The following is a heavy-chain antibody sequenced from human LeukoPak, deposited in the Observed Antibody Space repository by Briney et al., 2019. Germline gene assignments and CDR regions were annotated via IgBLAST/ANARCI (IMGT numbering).Heavy chain of an antibody. CDR2: ILSTSGYM. V-gene: IGHV3-21*06. CDR1: GFTFSSYN. CDR3: ARHYSVGYYGFDAFGL. D-gene: IGHD3-22*01. J-gene: IGHJ3*01. Sequence: GGSLRLSCAASGFTFSSYNMDWVRQSPGKGLEWVSTILSTSGYMYYADSVKDRFTVSRDNARNSLYLQMNSLRAEDTAVYYCARHYSVGYYGFDAFGLWGQVTMVTVSS.